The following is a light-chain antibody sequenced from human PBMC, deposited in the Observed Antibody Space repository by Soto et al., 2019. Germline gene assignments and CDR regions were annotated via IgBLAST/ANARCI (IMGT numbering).Light chain of an antibody. V-gene: IGLV2-8*01. J-gene: IGLJ1*01. CDR2: EVS. Sequence: QSALTQPPSASGSPGQSVTISCTGTSSDVGGYNSVAWYQQHPGKAPRLMIYEVSKRPSGVPDRFSGTKSGNTASLTVSGLQAEDAADYYCSSHAGSNPFYVSGSGTKLTVL. CDR1: SSDVGGYNS. CDR3: SSHAGSNPFYV.